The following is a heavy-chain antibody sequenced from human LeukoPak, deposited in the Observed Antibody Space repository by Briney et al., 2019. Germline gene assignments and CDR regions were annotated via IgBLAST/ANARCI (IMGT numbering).Heavy chain of an antibody. CDR2: FDPEDGET. D-gene: IGHD1-26*01. V-gene: IGHV1-24*01. CDR1: GYIFTGYY. J-gene: IGHJ4*02. Sequence: GASVKVSCKASGYIFTGYYIHWVRQAPGKGLEWMGGFDPEDGETIYAQKFQGRVTMTEDTSTDTAYMELSSLRSEDTAVYYCATDLLKGWEKGENFDYWGQGTLVTVSS. CDR3: ATDLLKGWEKGENFDY.